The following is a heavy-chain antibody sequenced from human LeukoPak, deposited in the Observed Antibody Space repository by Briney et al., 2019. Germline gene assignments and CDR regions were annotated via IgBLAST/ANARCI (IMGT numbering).Heavy chain of an antibody. CDR2: IYYSGST. Sequence: SETLSLTCTVSGGSISSGGYYRSWIRQHPGKGLEWIGYIYYSGSTYYNPSLKSRVTISVDTSKNQFSLKLSSVTAADTAVYYCASFRSGYGDYGNWFDPWGQGTLVTASS. CDR3: ASFRSGYGDYGNWFDP. D-gene: IGHD4-17*01. J-gene: IGHJ5*02. V-gene: IGHV4-31*03. CDR1: GGSISSGGYY.